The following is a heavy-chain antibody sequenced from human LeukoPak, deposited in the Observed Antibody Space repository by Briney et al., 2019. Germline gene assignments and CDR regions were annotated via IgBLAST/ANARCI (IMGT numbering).Heavy chain of an antibody. J-gene: IGHJ4*02. CDR1: GYTFTSYY. CDR3: ARRPAGTPFDY. V-gene: IGHV1-46*01. D-gene: IGHD6-19*01. CDR2: INPSGGST. Sequence: GASVKVSCKASGYTFTSYYMHWVRQAPGQGLEWMGIINPSGGSTSYAQKFQGRVTMTRDTSTSTVYMELRSLRSDDTAVYYCARRPAGTPFDYWGQGTLVTVSS.